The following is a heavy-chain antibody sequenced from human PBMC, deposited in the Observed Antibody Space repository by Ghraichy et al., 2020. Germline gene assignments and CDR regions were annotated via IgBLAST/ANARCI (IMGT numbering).Heavy chain of an antibody. V-gene: IGHV4-34*01. CDR1: GGSFSGYY. CDR3: ARGTYYYGSGSYYIKPPDY. CDR2: INHSGST. D-gene: IGHD3-10*01. J-gene: IGHJ4*02. Sequence: SETLSLTCAVYGGSFSGYYWSWIRQPPGKGLEWIGEINHSGSTNYNPSLKSRVTISVDTSKNQFSLKLSSVTAADTAVYYCARGTYYYGSGSYYIKPPDYWGQGTLVTVSS.